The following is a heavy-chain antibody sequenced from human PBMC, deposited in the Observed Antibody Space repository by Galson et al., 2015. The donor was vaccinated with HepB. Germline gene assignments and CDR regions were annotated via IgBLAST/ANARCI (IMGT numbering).Heavy chain of an antibody. D-gene: IGHD3-10*01. J-gene: IGHJ3*02. CDR1: GGSISSSSYY. CDR2: IYYSGST. Sequence: SETLSLTCTVSGGSISSSSYYWGWIRQPPGKGLEWIGSIYYSGSTYYNPSLKSRVTISVDTSKNQFSLKLSSVTAADTAVYYCASGVYYGSGSYGDAFDIWGQGTMVTVSS. CDR3: ASGVYYGSGSYGDAFDI. V-gene: IGHV4-39*01.